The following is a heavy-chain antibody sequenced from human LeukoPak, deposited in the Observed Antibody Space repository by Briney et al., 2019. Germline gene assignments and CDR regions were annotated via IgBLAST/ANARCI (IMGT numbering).Heavy chain of an antibody. D-gene: IGHD3-10*01. Sequence: GGSLRLSCAASGFTFSGSAMHWVRQASGKGLEWVGRIRSKANSYATAYAASVKGRFTISRGDLKNTAYLQMNSLKTEDTAVYYCARNLLWFGEFSGNWFDPWGQGTLVTVSS. CDR2: IRSKANSYAT. CDR1: GFTFSGSA. V-gene: IGHV3-73*01. J-gene: IGHJ5*02. CDR3: ARNLLWFGEFSGNWFDP.